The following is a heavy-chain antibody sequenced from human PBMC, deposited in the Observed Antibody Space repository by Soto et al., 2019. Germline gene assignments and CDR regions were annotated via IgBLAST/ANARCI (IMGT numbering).Heavy chain of an antibody. J-gene: IGHJ5*02. CDR1: GFTFADYA. D-gene: IGHD2-15*01. V-gene: IGHV3-23*01. Sequence: GGSLRLSCAASGFTFADYAMTWVRQAPGKGLEWVSAISGSGGSTYYADSVKGRFTISRDNSKNTLYLQMNSLRAEDTAVYYCEKGSPVVAAVDWFDPWGQGTLVTVS. CDR2: ISGSGGST. CDR3: EKGSPVVAAVDWFDP.